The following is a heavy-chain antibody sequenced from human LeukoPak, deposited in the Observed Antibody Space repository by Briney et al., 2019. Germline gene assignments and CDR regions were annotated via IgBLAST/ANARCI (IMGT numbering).Heavy chain of an antibody. J-gene: IGHJ4*02. V-gene: IGHV3-30-3*02. CDR2: MSYDGSNK. D-gene: IGHD3-22*01. Sequence: GRSLRLSCAASGFTFSNYAMHWVRQAPGKGLEWVALMSYDGSNKFYADSVKGRFTISRDNSRNTVYLQMNSLRAEDTALYYCAKVLVSGYYYDYWGQGTLATVSS. CDR1: GFTFSNYA. CDR3: AKVLVSGYYYDY.